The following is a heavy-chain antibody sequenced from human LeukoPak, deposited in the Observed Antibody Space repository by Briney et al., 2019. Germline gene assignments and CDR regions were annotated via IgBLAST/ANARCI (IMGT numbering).Heavy chain of an antibody. Sequence: ASETLSLTCTVSGYSINSGYYWGWLRPPPGRGLEWIGRIYHSGSTYYNASLKSRVTISVDTSKNQISLKLISVTAADTPVYYCARGPTGYSSSSLYFDYWGQGTLVTVSS. CDR2: IYHSGST. CDR1: GYSINSGYY. V-gene: IGHV4-38-2*02. D-gene: IGHD6-6*01. CDR3: ARGPTGYSSSSLYFDY. J-gene: IGHJ4*02.